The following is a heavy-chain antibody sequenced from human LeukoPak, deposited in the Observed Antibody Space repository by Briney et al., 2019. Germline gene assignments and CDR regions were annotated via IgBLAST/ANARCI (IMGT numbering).Heavy chain of an antibody. CDR3: ARSGENYDFWSGSAYYYYGMDV. J-gene: IGHJ6*02. V-gene: IGHV4-34*01. D-gene: IGHD3-3*01. CDR2: INHSGST. Sequence: SETLSLTCAVYGGSFSGYYWSWIRQPPGKGLEWIGEINHSGSTNYSPSLKSRVTISVDTSKNRFSLKLSSVTAADTAVYYCARSGENYDFWSGSAYYYYGMDVWGQGTTVTVSS. CDR1: GGSFSGYY.